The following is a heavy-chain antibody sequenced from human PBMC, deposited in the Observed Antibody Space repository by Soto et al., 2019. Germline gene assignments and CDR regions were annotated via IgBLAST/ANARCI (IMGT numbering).Heavy chain of an antibody. D-gene: IGHD3-22*01. CDR2: INHSGST. V-gene: IGHV4-34*01. J-gene: IGHJ4*02. Sequence: PSETLSLTCAVYGGSFSGYYWSWIRQPPGKGLEWIGEINHSGSTNYNPSLKSRVTISVDTSKNQFSLKLSSVTAADTAVYYCARVPGGYYDSSGNYYFYYWGQGTLVTVSS. CDR3: ARVPGGYYDSSGNYYFYY. CDR1: GGSFSGYY.